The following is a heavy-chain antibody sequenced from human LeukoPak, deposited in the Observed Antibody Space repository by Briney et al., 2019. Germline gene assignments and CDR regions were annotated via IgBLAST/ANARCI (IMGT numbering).Heavy chain of an antibody. V-gene: IGHV4-39*02. CDR2: IYYSGST. CDR1: GASISSSTYY. CDR3: ARAGYYYDSSGPPGY. J-gene: IGHJ4*02. Sequence: SETLSLTCTVSGASISSSTYYWDWIRQSPGKGLEWIGSIYYSGSTYYNPSLKSRVTISVDTSKNQFSLKLTSVTAADTAVYYCARAGYYYDSSGPPGYWGQGTLVTVSS. D-gene: IGHD3-22*01.